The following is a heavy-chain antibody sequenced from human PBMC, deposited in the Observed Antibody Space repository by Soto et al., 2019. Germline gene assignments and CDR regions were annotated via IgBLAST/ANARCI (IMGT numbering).Heavy chain of an antibody. J-gene: IGHJ3*02. CDR2: IYPGDSDT. D-gene: IGHD3-3*01. Sequence: GESLKISCKGSGYSFTSYWIGWVRQMPGKGLGWMGIIYPGDSDTRYSPSFQGQVTISADKSISTAYLQWSSLKASDTAMYYCASQVASYYDFWSGYAGYAFDIWGQGTMVT. CDR1: GYSFTSYW. V-gene: IGHV5-51*01. CDR3: ASQVASYYDFWSGYAGYAFDI.